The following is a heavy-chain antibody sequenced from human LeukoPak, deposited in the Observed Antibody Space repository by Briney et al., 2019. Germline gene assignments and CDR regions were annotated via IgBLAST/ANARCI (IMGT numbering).Heavy chain of an antibody. J-gene: IGHJ3*02. CDR1: GFTFSSYW. D-gene: IGHD6-19*01. V-gene: IGHV3-74*01. Sequence: AGGSLRVSCAASGFTFSSYWMHWVRQAPGKGLVWVSRISDVSTTTYADSVKGRFTISRDNAKNTLYLQMNSLRAEDTAVYYCARRGAVANAFGIWGQGTMVTVSS. CDR3: ARRGAVANAFGI. CDR2: ISDVSTT.